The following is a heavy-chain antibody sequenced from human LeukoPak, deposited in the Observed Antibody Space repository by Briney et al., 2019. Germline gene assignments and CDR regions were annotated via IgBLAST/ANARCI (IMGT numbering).Heavy chain of an antibody. CDR2: IIPILGIA. CDR3: GSGDIAAAGTDY. D-gene: IGHD6-13*01. CDR1: GGTFSVYA. J-gene: IGHJ4*02. Sequence: GASVKVSCKSSGGTFSVYAICWVWQRHAQGLGWMGRIIPILGIANYAQKLQGRVTNTADKSTSTAYMELSSLRSEDTAVYYCGSGDIAAAGTDYWGQGTLVTVSS. V-gene: IGHV1-69*04.